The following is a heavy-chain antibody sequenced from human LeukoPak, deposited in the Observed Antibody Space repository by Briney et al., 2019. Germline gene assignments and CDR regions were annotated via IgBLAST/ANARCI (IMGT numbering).Heavy chain of an antibody. CDR1: GYTFTSYG. CDR2: ISAYNGNT. V-gene: IGHV1-18*01. CDR3: ATTTTDASGYGPLEYYFDY. Sequence: GASVKVSCKASGYTFTSYGISWVRQAPGQGLEWMGWISAYNGNTNYAQKLQGRVTMTTDTSTSTAYMELSSLRSEDTAVYYCATTTTDASGYGPLEYYFDYWGQGTLVTVSS. D-gene: IGHD5-12*01. J-gene: IGHJ4*02.